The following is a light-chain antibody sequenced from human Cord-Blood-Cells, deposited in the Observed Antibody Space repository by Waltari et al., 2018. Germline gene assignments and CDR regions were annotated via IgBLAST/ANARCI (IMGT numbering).Light chain of an antibody. V-gene: IGKV2-28*01. CDR2: LGS. J-gene: IGKJ2*01. CDR3: MQALQTPYT. Sequence: DMVMTQSPLSLPVTPGEPASISCRSSQSLLHSNGYNYLDWYLQKPGQSPQLLIYLGSNRASGVPDRFSGSGSGTDFTLKISRVEAEDVGVYYCMQALQTPYTFGKGTKLEIK. CDR1: QSLLHSNGYNY.